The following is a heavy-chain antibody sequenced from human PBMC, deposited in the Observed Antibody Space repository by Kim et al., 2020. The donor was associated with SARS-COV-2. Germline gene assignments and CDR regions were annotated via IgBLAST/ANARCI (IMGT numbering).Heavy chain of an antibody. Sequence: GGSLRLSCEASGFTFSSAWMSWVRQAPGKGLEWVGRIKTKADGGTTDYAAPVKGRFTISRDDSKNTLYLQMNSLKTEDTAVYYCACFGPVRFDPWGQGTLVTVSS. J-gene: IGHJ5*02. CDR1: GFTFSSAW. CDR3: ACFGPVRFDP. CDR2: IKTKADGGTT. V-gene: IGHV3-15*01. D-gene: IGHD3-10*01.